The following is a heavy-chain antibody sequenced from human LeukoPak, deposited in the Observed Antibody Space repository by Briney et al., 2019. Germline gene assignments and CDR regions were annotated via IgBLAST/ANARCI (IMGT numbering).Heavy chain of an antibody. CDR3: ARGIVVVPESYNWFDP. J-gene: IGHJ5*02. CDR1: GGSISSYY. D-gene: IGHD2-2*01. CDR2: IYYSGST. V-gene: IGHV4-59*01. Sequence: SETLSLTCTVYGGSISSYYWSWIRQPPGKGLEWIGYIYYSGSTNYNPSLKSRVTISVDTSKNQFSLKLSSVTAADTAVYYCARGIVVVPESYNWFDPWGQGTLVTVSS.